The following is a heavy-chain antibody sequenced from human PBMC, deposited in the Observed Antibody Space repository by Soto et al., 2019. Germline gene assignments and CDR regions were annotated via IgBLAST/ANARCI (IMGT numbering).Heavy chain of an antibody. J-gene: IGHJ4*02. CDR1: GGSISSYY. CDR3: ARAYGGYADY. Sequence: QVQMQESGPGLVKPSETLSLTCTVSGGSISSYYGSWIRQPPGKGLEWIGYIYYSGSTNYNPSLKSRVTISVDTSKNQFSLKLSSVTAADTAVYYCARAYGGYADYWGQGALVTVSS. CDR2: IYYSGST. V-gene: IGHV4-59*01. D-gene: IGHD5-12*01.